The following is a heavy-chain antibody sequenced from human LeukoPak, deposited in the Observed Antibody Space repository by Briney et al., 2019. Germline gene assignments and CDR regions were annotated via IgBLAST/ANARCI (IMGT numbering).Heavy chain of an antibody. J-gene: IGHJ4*02. CDR1: GYTFTSYG. Sequence: ASVKVSCKASGYTFTSYGISWVRQAPGQGLEWMAWINVYNGDTYYAQKFQGRVTMTTDTSTSTAYMELRSLRDDDTAVYYCARDGGYGSGSYYNVGVDYWGQGTLVTVSS. V-gene: IGHV1-18*01. CDR3: ARDGGYGSGSYYNVGVDY. CDR2: INVYNGDT. D-gene: IGHD3-10*01.